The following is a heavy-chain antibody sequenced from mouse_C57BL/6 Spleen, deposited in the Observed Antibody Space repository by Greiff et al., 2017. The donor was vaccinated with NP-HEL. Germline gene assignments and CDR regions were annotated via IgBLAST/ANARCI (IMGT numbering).Heavy chain of an antibody. CDR3: ACLLNAMDY. CDR1: GYSITSGYY. Sequence: EVQVVESGPGLVKPSQSLSLTCSVTGYSITSGYYWNWIRQFPGNKLEWMGYISYDGSNNYNPSLKNRISITRDTSKNQFFLKLNSVTTEDTATYYCACLLNAMDYWGQGTSVTVSS. CDR2: ISYDGSN. V-gene: IGHV3-6*01. D-gene: IGHD2-10*01. J-gene: IGHJ4*01.